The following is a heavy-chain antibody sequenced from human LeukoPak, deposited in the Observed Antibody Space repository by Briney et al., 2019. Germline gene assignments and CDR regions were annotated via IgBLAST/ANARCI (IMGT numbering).Heavy chain of an antibody. CDR2: IWYDEITK. Sequence: GGSLRLSCVASGFSFSSYGMHWVRQAPGKGLEWLAFIWYDEITKNYADSVKGRFTISRDNSKNTLYVQLNSLRPDDTAVYYCAKDSSDYYFDYWGQGTLVTVSS. CDR1: GFSFSSYG. V-gene: IGHV3-30*02. CDR3: AKDSSDYYFDY. D-gene: IGHD3-22*01. J-gene: IGHJ4*02.